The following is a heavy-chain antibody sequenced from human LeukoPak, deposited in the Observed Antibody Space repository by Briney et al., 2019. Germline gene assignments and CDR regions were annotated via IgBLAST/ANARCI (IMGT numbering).Heavy chain of an antibody. Sequence: GGSQRLSCAASGFTFSSYAMHWVRQAPGKGLEWVAVISYDGSNKYYADSVKGRFTISRDNSKNTLYLQMNSLRAEDTAVYYCATAWGLAVAESRYFDYWGQGTLVTVSS. D-gene: IGHD6-19*01. CDR2: ISYDGSNK. CDR3: ATAWGLAVAESRYFDY. J-gene: IGHJ4*02. V-gene: IGHV3-30*04. CDR1: GFTFSSYA.